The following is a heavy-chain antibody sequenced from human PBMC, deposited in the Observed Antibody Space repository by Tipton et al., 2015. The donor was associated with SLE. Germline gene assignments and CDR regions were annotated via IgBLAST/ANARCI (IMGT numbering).Heavy chain of an antibody. J-gene: IGHJ6*03. V-gene: IGHV4-59*01. CDR2: IYYTGIT. CDR1: GASISRYS. Sequence: GLVKPSDTLSLTCSVSGASISRYSWSWVRQSPGKGLEWIGYIYYTGITNYNPSLKNRVTISVDTSERQISLKLTSVTAADSAVYYCAKDHEDYSGSFGPSYYCLDVWGKGTAVTVAS. D-gene: IGHD6-6*01. CDR3: AKDHEDYSGSFGPSYYCLDV.